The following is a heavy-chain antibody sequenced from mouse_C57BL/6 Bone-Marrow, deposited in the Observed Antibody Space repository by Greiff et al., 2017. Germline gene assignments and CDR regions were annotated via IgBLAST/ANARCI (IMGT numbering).Heavy chain of an antibody. J-gene: IGHJ4*01. CDR1: GYTFTSYW. CDR2: IDPSDSYP. D-gene: IGHD4-1*01. CDR3: ARDGDWDYAMDY. V-gene: IGHV1-50*01. Sequence: QVQLQQPGAELVKPGASVKLSCKASGYTFTSYWMQWVKQRPGQGLEWIGEIDPSDSYPNYNQKFKGKATLTVDTSSSTAYMQLSSLTSEDSAVYYCARDGDWDYAMDYWGQGTSVTVSS.